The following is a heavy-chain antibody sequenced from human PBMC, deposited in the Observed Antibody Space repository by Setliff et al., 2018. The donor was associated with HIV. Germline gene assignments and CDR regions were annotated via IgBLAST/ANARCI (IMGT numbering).Heavy chain of an antibody. CDR1: GGSFSGYY. Sequence: TLSLTCAVYGGSFSGYYWSWIRQPPGKGPEWIGEINHSGSTNYNPSLKTRVTISVDTSKNQFSLKLTSVTAADTAVYYCARQERYCTSADCYRYFNYWGQGTLVTVSS. V-gene: IGHV4-34*01. D-gene: IGHD2-2*02. CDR3: ARQERYCTSADCYRYFNY. CDR2: INHSGST. J-gene: IGHJ4*02.